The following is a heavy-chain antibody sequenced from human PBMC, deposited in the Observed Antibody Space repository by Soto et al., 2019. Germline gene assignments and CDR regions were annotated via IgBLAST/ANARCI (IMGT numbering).Heavy chain of an antibody. CDR3: ANSYFDY. J-gene: IGHJ4*02. CDR2: ITGSGGST. CDR1: GFTFSDYA. Sequence: EVQLLESGGGLVQPGGSLRLSCAASGFTFSDYAMNWVRQAPGRGLEWVSTITGSGGSTYYADSVKGRFTISRDNSKNTLYLQMNSLRAEDTAVYYCANSYFDYWCQGALVTVSS. V-gene: IGHV3-23*01.